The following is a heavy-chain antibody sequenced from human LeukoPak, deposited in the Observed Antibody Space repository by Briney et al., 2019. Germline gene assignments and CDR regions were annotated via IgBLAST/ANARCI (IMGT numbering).Heavy chain of an antibody. CDR3: AKRHCSSTSCYDFDY. CDR1: GFAFSSYA. Sequence: GGSLRLSCAASGFAFSSYAMSWVRQAPGKGLEWVSAISGSGGSTYYADSVRGRFTISRDNFKNTLYLQMNSLRAEDTAVYYCAKRHCSSTSCYDFDYWGQGTLVTVSS. V-gene: IGHV3-23*01. J-gene: IGHJ4*02. CDR2: ISGSGGST. D-gene: IGHD2-2*01.